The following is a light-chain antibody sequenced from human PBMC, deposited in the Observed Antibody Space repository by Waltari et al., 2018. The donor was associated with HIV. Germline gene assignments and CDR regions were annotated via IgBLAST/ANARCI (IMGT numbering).Light chain of an antibody. CDR3: QSYDSSLSGL. CDR2: DVT. CDR1: SSDVGGYNY. J-gene: IGLJ2*01. V-gene: IGLV2-11*01. Sequence: QSALTQPRSVSGSPGQSVTISCTGTSSDVGGYNYVSWYQHHPGKAPKPMIYDVTKRPSGVPHRFSSSNSGTSSSLAITGLQAEDDADYYCQSYDSSLSGLFGGGTKLTVL.